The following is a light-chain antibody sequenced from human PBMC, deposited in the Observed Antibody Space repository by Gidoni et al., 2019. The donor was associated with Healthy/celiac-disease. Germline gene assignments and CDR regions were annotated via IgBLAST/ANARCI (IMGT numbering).Light chain of an antibody. Sequence: IVMTQSPDTLSVSPGESATLSCRASQSVSSNLAWYQQKPGKAPRLLIYGASTRAPGIPARFSGSGSGTEFTLTISSLQSEDFAVYYCQQYNNWPPWTFGQGTKVEIK. CDR2: GAS. V-gene: IGKV3-15*01. J-gene: IGKJ1*01. CDR1: QSVSSN. CDR3: QQYNNWPPWT.